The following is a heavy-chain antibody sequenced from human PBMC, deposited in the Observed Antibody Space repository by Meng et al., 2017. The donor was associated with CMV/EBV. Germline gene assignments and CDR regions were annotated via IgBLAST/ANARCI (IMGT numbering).Heavy chain of an antibody. V-gene: IGHV1-69*16. CDR1: GGTFSSYT. Sequence: SVKVSCKASGGTFSSYTISWVRQAPGQGLEWMGRIIPILGTANYAQKFQGRVTITTDESTSTAYMELSSLRSEDTAVYYCARDATGITGTRSYYYYYGMDVWGQGTTVTVSS. CDR2: IIPILGTA. CDR3: ARDATGITGTRSYYYYYGMDV. D-gene: IGHD1-20*01. J-gene: IGHJ6*02.